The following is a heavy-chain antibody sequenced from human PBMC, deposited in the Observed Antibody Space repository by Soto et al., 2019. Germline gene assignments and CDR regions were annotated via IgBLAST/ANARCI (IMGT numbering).Heavy chain of an antibody. CDR2: LNPSNGNT. CDR3: ARDPGAATFDY. V-gene: IGHV1-18*01. CDR1: GFSFTTYT. Sequence: GASVKVSCKASGFSFTTYTVTWVRQAPGQGLEWMGWLNPSNGNTKTAQSLQGRVTLTTDTSTGTAYMGLRSLRSDDTAIYYCARDPGAATFDYWGQGTLVTVPQ. D-gene: IGHD1-26*01. J-gene: IGHJ4*01.